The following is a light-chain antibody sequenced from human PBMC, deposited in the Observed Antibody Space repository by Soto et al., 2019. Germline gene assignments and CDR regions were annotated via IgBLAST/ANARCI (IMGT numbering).Light chain of an antibody. CDR3: SSYTSSSTPLCV. CDR2: DVS. V-gene: IGLV2-14*01. Sequence: QSVLTQPGSVSGSPGQSITISCTGTSSDVGGYNYVSWYQQHPGKAPKLMIYDVSNRPSGVSNRFSGSKSGNTASLTISGLQAEDEADYYCSSYTSSSTPLCVFGTGTKVTVL. CDR1: SSDVGGYNY. J-gene: IGLJ1*01.